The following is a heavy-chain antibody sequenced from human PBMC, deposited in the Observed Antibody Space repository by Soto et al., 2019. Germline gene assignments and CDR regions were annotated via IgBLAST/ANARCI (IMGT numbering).Heavy chain of an antibody. CDR3: ARGSVLYYYDSSGYRNWFYP. J-gene: IGHJ5*02. CDR2: IIPIFGTA. Sequence: QVQLVQFGAEVKKPGSSVKVSCKASGGTFSSYAISWVRQAPGQGLEWMGGIIPIFGTANYAQKFQGRVTITADESTSTAYMELSSLRSEDTAVYYCARGSVLYYYDSSGYRNWFYPWGQGTLVTVSS. V-gene: IGHV1-69*01. D-gene: IGHD3-22*01. CDR1: GGTFSSYA.